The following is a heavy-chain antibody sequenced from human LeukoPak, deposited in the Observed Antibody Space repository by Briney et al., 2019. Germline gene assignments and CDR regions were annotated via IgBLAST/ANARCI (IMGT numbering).Heavy chain of an antibody. Sequence: PSETLSLTCAVYGGSFSGYYWSWIRQPPGKGLEWIGEINHSGSTNYNPSLKSRVTISVDTSKNQFSLKLSSVTAADTAVYYCARPIAPNYYYYYMDVWGKGTTVTVSS. V-gene: IGHV4-34*01. CDR2: INHSGST. J-gene: IGHJ6*03. CDR3: ARPIAPNYYYYYMDV. CDR1: GGSFSGYY.